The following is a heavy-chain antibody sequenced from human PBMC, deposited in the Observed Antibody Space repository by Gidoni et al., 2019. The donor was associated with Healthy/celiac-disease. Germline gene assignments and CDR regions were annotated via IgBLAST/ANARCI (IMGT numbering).Heavy chain of an antibody. V-gene: IGHV1-2*04. J-gene: IGHJ3*02. CDR1: GYTFTGYY. D-gene: IGHD2-15*01. Sequence: QVQLVQSGAEVKKPGASVKVSCKASGYTFTGYYMHWVRQAPGQGLEWMGWINPNSGGTNYAQKFQGWVTMTRDTSISTAYMELSRLRSDDTAVYYCARVAGYCSGGSCYGAFDIWGQGTMVTVSS. CDR3: ARVAGYCSGGSCYGAFDI. CDR2: INPNSGGT.